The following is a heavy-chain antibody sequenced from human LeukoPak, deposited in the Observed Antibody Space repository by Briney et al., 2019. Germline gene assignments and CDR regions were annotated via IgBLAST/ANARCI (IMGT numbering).Heavy chain of an antibody. Sequence: PSETLSLTCTVSGGSISSYYWSWIRQPPGKGLEWIGYIYYSGSTNYNPSLKSRVTISVDTSKNQFSLKLSSVTAADTAVYYCARVRARGIDYWGQGTLVTVSS. V-gene: IGHV4-59*01. D-gene: IGHD3-16*01. CDR1: GGSISSYY. CDR3: ARVRARGIDY. J-gene: IGHJ4*02. CDR2: IYYSGST.